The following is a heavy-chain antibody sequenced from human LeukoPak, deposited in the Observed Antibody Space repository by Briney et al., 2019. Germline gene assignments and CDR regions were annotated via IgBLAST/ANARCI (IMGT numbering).Heavy chain of an antibody. J-gene: IGHJ3*02. CDR1: GGPITNYY. V-gene: IGHV4-59*08. D-gene: IGHD3-10*01. CDR2: IYYTGTT. Sequence: SETLSLTCTVSGGPITNYYWNWIRQPPGKGLEGIGYIYYTGTTNYNPSLKSPVTISVDTSKNQFSLTLNSVTAADTAVYYCARLSKQMTSGNPFDIWGQGTMVTLSS. CDR3: ARLSKQMTSGNPFDI.